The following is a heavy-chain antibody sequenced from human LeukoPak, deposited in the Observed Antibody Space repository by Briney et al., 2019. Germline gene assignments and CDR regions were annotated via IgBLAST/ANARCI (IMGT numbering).Heavy chain of an antibody. D-gene: IGHD1-7*01. CDR1: GGSISSGGYY. Sequence: SETLSLTCTVSGGSISSGGYYWNWIRQHPGKGLEWIGYIYYSGSTYYNPSLKSRVTISVDTSKNQFSLKLSSVTAADTAVYYCARLRITGTTESYYYYGMDVWGQGTTVTVSS. J-gene: IGHJ6*02. V-gene: IGHV4-39*01. CDR3: ARLRITGTTESYYYYGMDV. CDR2: IYYSGST.